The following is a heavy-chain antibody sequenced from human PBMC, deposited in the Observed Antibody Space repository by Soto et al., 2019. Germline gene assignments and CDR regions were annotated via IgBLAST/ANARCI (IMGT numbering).Heavy chain of an antibody. D-gene: IGHD6-19*01. Sequence: GGSLRLSCAASGFTFSSYSINWVRQAPGKGLEWVSSISSSSSYIYYADSVKGRFTISRDNAKNSLYLQMNSLRAEDTAVYYCARVERYSSGWYYYYYGMDVWGQGTTVTVSS. V-gene: IGHV3-21*01. CDR3: ARVERYSSGWYYYYYGMDV. J-gene: IGHJ6*02. CDR2: ISSSSSYI. CDR1: GFTFSSYS.